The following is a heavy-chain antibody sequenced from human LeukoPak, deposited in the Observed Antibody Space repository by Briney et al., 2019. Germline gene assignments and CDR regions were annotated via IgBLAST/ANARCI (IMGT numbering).Heavy chain of an antibody. CDR2: ISFDAASE. Sequence: GGSLRPSCVASGFTFTGYSMHWLRQAPGKGLEGVAIISFDAASEYYADSLKGRFTISRDNSENTVYLQMRSLRVEDTAVYYCAKDQGYFSYFFDSWGQGTLVTVSS. D-gene: IGHD5-18*01. J-gene: IGHJ4*02. CDR3: AKDQGYFSYFFDS. V-gene: IGHV3-30*18. CDR1: GFTFTGYS.